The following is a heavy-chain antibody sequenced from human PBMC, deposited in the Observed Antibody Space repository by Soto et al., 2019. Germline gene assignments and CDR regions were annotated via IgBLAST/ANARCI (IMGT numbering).Heavy chain of an antibody. V-gene: IGHV5-10-1*01. D-gene: IGHD3-22*01. J-gene: IGHJ6*02. CDR3: ARLYYYDSSGYYYYYYGMDV. Sequence: PGESLKISCKGSGYSFTSYWISWVRQMPGKGLEWMGRIDPSDSYTNYSPSFQGHVTISADKSISTAYLQWSSLKASDTAMYYCARLYYYDSSGYYYYYYGMDVGGQGTTVTVSS. CDR1: GYSFTSYW. CDR2: IDPSDSYT.